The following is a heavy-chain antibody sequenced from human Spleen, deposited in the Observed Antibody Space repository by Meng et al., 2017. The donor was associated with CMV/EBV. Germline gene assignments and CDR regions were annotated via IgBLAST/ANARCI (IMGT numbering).Heavy chain of an antibody. D-gene: IGHD3-3*01. J-gene: IGHJ5*02. Sequence: ETLSLTCAASGFTFSSYAMSWVRQAPGKGLEWVSAISGSGGSTYYADSVKGRFTISRDNSKNTLYLQMNSLRAEDTAVYYCAKDHDFWSVGGTFDPWGQGTLVTVSS. V-gene: IGHV3-23*01. CDR1: GFTFSSYA. CDR2: ISGSGGST. CDR3: AKDHDFWSVGGTFDP.